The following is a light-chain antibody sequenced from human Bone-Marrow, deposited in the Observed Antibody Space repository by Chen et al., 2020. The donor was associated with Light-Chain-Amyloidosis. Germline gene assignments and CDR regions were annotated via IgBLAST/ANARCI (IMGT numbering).Light chain of an antibody. V-gene: IGLV3-25*03. CDR2: RDT. J-gene: IGLJ2*01. CDR1: DLPTKY. CDR3: QSADSSGTYEVI. Sequence: SYELTQPPSVSVSPGQTARITCSGDDLPTKYAYWYQQKTGQAPVLEIHRDTERPSGSSERFSGSSSGTTATLTIRGVQAEDEADYHCQSADSSGTYEVIFGGGTKLTVL.